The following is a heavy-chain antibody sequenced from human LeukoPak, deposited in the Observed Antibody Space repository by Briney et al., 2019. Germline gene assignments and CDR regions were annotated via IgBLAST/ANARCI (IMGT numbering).Heavy chain of an antibody. CDR3: AAAEYSSSSGGY. V-gene: IGHV3-21*01. J-gene: IGHJ4*02. Sequence: GGSLRLSCAASGFTFSSQSMDWVRQAPGKGLKWVSSISSSSSHIYYADSVKGRFTISRDNAKNSLYLQMNSLRVDDTAVYYCAAAEYSSSSGGYWGQGTLVTVSS. D-gene: IGHD6-6*01. CDR2: ISSSSSHI. CDR1: GFTFSSQS.